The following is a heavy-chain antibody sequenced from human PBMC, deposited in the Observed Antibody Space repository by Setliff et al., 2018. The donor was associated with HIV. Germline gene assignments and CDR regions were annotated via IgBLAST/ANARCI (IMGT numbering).Heavy chain of an antibody. CDR1: GFTFSIYG. Sequence: PGGSLRLSCEASGFTFSIYGMNWVRQAPGKGLEWVAHISSSGVPIYYADSIKGRFTTSRDNAKNSLFLQMTRLRADDTAVYFCAQMSISASVYFDYWGQGTLVTVSS. J-gene: IGHJ4*02. CDR3: AQMSISASVYFDY. D-gene: IGHD2-21*01. CDR2: ISSSGVPI. V-gene: IGHV3-48*04.